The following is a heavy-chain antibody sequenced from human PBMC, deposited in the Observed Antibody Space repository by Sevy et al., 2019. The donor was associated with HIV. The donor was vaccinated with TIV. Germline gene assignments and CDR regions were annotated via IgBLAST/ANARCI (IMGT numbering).Heavy chain of an antibody. V-gene: IGHV3-30*02. J-gene: IGHJ5*02. D-gene: IGHD6-19*01. CDR3: ATLGIAVAGAFP. CDR2: IGYDGSNN. CDR1: GFTFSSYG. Sequence: GGSLRLSCAASGFTFSSYGMHWVRQAPGKGLEWVAFIGYDGSNNYYAYSVEGRFTISRDNSKNTLYLQMNSLRAEDTAVYYCATLGIAVAGAFPWGQGTLVTVSS.